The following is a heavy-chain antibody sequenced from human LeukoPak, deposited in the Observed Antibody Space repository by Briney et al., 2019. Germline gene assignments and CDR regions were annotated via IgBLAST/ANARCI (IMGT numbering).Heavy chain of an antibody. V-gene: IGHV4-59*01. D-gene: IGHD3-22*01. CDR2: IHYNGNT. J-gene: IGHJ4*02. Sequence: SETLSLTCSVSGDSISSYHWTWIRQTPGKGLEWIAYIHYNGNTKSNPSLKSRVTISLDTSRNQFSLKLTSLTAADTAVYYCAKDMVTMIVVVNLDYWGQGTLVTVSS. CDR3: AKDMVTMIVVVNLDY. CDR1: GDSISSYH.